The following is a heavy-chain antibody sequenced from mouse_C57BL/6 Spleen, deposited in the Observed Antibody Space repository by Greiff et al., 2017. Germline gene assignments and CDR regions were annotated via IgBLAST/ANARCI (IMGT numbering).Heavy chain of an antibody. D-gene: IGHD1-1*01. Sequence: QVQLKESGAELVRPGTSVKMSCKASGYTFTNYWIGWAKQRPGHGLEWIGDIYPGGGYTNYNEKFKGKATLTADKSSSTAYMQFSSLTSEDSAIYYCARSDRATVVVPFDYWGQGTTLTVSS. CDR1: GYTFTNYW. CDR3: ARSDRATVVVPFDY. V-gene: IGHV1-63*01. J-gene: IGHJ2*01. CDR2: IYPGGGYT.